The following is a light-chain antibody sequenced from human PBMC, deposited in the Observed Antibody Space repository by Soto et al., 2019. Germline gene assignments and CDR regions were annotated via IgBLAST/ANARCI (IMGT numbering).Light chain of an antibody. J-gene: IGKJ1*01. CDR2: GAS. CDR3: HQYNNWPRT. Sequence: EVAVTQSPATLSVSPGERVTLSCRASQSVSSNLAWYQQNPGRAPRLLIYGASTRATGIPARFSGSGSGTEFTLTISRLQSEDFAVYYCHQYNNWPRTFGRGTKVEIK. V-gene: IGKV3-15*01. CDR1: QSVSSN.